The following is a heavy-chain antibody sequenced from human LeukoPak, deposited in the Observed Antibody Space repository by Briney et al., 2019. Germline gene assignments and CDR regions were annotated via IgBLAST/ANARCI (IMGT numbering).Heavy chain of an antibody. J-gene: IGHJ5*02. CDR3: ARGAHYYDSSGTNWFDP. CDR1: RGSFSGYY. V-gene: IGHV4-34*01. D-gene: IGHD3-22*01. CDR2: INHSGGT. Sequence: SETLSLTCPVYRGSFSGYYWSWIRQPPGKGLEWIGEINHSGGTNYNPSLKSRVTIPVDTSKNQFSLKLSSVTAADTAVYYCARGAHYYDSSGTNWFDPWGQGTLVTVSS.